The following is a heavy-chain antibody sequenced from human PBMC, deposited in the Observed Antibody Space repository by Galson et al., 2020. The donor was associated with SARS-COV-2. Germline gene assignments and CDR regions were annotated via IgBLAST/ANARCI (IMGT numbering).Heavy chain of an antibody. V-gene: IGHV3-30*01. D-gene: IGHD3-16*01. CDR2: ISYDGSSK. Sequence: GGSLRLSCAASGFTFTLHPMHWVRQAPGKGLDWVAVISYDGSSKFYAGSVQGRFTISRDNSKNTLYLQMNSLRADDTAVYYCVRDKLGEKLDRDYWGQGTLVTVSS. CDR3: VRDKLGEKLDRDY. J-gene: IGHJ4*02. CDR1: GFTFTLHP.